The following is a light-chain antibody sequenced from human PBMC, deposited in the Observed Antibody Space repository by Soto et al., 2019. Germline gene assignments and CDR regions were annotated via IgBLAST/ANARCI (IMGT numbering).Light chain of an antibody. Sequence: EIVLTQSPGTLSLSPGERSTLSCRAIQSVSSSLAWYQQKTGQAPRLLIHCASSRATGIPERFSGGGSGTDFTLTISRLEPEDVAVYYCQQYGDLPFTFGQGTRLEIK. CDR3: QQYGDLPFT. CDR2: CAS. V-gene: IGKV3-20*01. CDR1: QSVSSS. J-gene: IGKJ5*01.